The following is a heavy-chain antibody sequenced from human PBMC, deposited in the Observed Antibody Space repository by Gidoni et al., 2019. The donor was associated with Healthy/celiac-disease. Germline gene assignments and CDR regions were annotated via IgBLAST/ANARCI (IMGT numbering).Heavy chain of an antibody. CDR2: ISYDGSNK. V-gene: IGHV3-30-3*01. CDR1: GLPFSCYA. CDR3: ARHGGELWFGELFGYFDY. J-gene: IGHJ4*02. D-gene: IGHD3-10*01. Sequence: QVQLVESGGCVVQPGRALRLSCAASGLPFSCYAMHWVRQAPGKGLGWVAVISYDGSNKYYADSVKGRFTISRDNSKNTLYLQMNSLRAEDTAVYYCARHGGELWFGELFGYFDYWGQGTLVTVSS.